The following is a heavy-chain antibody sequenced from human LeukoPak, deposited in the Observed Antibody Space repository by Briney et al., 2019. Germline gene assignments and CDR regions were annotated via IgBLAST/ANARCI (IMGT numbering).Heavy chain of an antibody. CDR3: SRDFNGRNDF. Sequence: YPGGSLILSCAASGFTFSSNWMHWVRQGPGKGLVWVSRINPDGSRTDYAESVKGRFTISRDNAKNTLSLEMNSLGDEDTAVYYCSRDFNGRNDFWGQGTLVTVSS. CDR1: GFTFSSNW. J-gene: IGHJ4*02. D-gene: IGHD1-14*01. V-gene: IGHV3-74*01. CDR2: INPDGSRT.